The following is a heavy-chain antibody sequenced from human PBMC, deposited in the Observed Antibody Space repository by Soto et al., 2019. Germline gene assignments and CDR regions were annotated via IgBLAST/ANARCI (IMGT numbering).Heavy chain of an antibody. CDR2: ISAYNGNT. V-gene: IGHV1-18*01. J-gene: IGHJ6*02. Sequence: ASVKVSCKASGYTFTGYGISWVRQAPGQGLEWMGWISAYNGNTNYAQKLQGRVTMTTDTSTSTAYMELRSLRSDDTAVYYCAREYDSSGYYAYYYYGMDVWGQGTTVTVSS. CDR1: GYTFTGYG. CDR3: AREYDSSGYYAYYYYGMDV. D-gene: IGHD3-22*01.